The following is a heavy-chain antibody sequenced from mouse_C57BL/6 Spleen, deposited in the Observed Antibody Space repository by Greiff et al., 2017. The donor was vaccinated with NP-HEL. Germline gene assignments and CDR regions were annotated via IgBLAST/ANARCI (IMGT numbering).Heavy chain of an antibody. CDR2: INPSSGYT. CDR1: GYTFTSYW. CDR3: ASGIRNESPYYYGSSPYYAMDY. Sequence: QVQLQQSGAELAKPGASVKLSCKASGYTFTSYWMHWVKQRPGQGLEWIGYINPSSGYTKYNQKFKDKATLTADKSSSTAYMQLSSLTYEDSAVYYCASGIRNESPYYYGSSPYYAMDYWGQGTSVTVSS. D-gene: IGHD1-1*01. J-gene: IGHJ4*01. V-gene: IGHV1-7*01.